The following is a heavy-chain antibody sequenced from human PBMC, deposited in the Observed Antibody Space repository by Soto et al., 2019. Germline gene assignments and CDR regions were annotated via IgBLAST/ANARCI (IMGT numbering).Heavy chain of an antibody. Sequence: QVQLQQWGAGLLKPSETLSFTCAVYGGSFSGYYWSCIRQPPGKGLEWIGEINHSGSTNYNPSLKRRVAISVDTSKNQFALNLSSVTAAKTAVYYCARRPHYGSGSLDYWGQGTLVTVSS. CDR3: ARRPHYGSGSLDY. CDR1: GGSFSGYY. D-gene: IGHD3-10*01. CDR2: INHSGST. J-gene: IGHJ4*02. V-gene: IGHV4-34*02.